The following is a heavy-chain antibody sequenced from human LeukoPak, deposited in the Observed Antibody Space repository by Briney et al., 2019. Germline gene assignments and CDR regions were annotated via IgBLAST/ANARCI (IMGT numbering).Heavy chain of an antibody. J-gene: IGHJ4*02. V-gene: IGHV3-66*01. D-gene: IGHD6-6*01. CDR1: GFTVSSNY. CDR3: AREEYNYFDY. Sequence: GGSLRLSCAASGFTVSSNYMSWVRQAPGKGLEWVSVIYSGGSTYYADSVKGRFTISRDNSKNTLYLRMNSLRAEDTAVYYCAREEYNYFDYWGQGTLVTVSS. CDR2: IYSGGST.